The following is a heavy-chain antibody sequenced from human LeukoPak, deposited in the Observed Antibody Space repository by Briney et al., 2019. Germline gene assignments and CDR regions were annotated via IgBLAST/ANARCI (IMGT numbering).Heavy chain of an antibody. D-gene: IGHD3-10*02. CDR3: AELGITMIGGV. CDR1: GFTFSSSE. V-gene: IGHV3-48*03. J-gene: IGHJ6*04. Sequence: GGSLRLSCAPSGFTFSSSEMNWVRQAPGKGLEWVSYISSSGSTIYYADSVKGRFTISRDNAKNSLYLQMNSLRAEDTAVYYCAELGITMIGGVWGKGTTVTISS. CDR2: ISSSGSTI.